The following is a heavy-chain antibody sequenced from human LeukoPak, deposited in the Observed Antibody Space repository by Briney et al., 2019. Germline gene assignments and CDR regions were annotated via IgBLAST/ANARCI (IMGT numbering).Heavy chain of an antibody. CDR3: ALIIGGSTSYYFDY. J-gene: IGHJ4*02. CDR2: IIPIFGTA. D-gene: IGHD2-2*01. CDR1: GGTFSSYA. V-gene: IGHV1-69*01. Sequence: GASVKVSCKASGGTFSSYAISWVRQAPGQGLEWMGGIIPIFGTANYAQKFQGRVTITADESTSTAYMELSSLRSEDTAVYYCALIIGGSTSYYFDYWGQGTLVTVSS.